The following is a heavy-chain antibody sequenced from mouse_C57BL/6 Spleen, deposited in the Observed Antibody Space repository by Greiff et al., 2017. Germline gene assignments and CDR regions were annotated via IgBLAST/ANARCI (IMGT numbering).Heavy chain of an antibody. J-gene: IGHJ3*01. CDR2: IDPSDSYT. CDR1: GYTFTSYW. V-gene: IGHV1-59*01. D-gene: IGHD2-3*01. CDR3: ASSYDAWFAY. Sequence: QVQLQQPGAELVRPGTSVKLSCKASGYTFTSYWMHWVKQRPGQGLEWIGEIDPSDSYTNYNQKFKGKATLTVDTSSCHAYIRLSSVTSEVSAVYSCASSYDAWFAYWGQGTMVTVSS.